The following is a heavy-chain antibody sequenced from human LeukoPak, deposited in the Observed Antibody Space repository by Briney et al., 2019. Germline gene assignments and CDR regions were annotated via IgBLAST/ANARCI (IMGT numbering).Heavy chain of an antibody. CDR3: ARHLVGITGNDFDY. J-gene: IGHJ4*02. CDR1: GDSISSSSYY. CDR2: INYSGNT. Sequence: PSETLSLTCTVSGDSISSSSYYWGWIRQPPGKGLEWIVSINYSGNTYYSPSLKSRFTISVYTSKNQFSLKLSSVTAADTALYYCARHLVGITGNDFDYWGQGTLVTVSS. V-gene: IGHV4-39*01. D-gene: IGHD1-20*01.